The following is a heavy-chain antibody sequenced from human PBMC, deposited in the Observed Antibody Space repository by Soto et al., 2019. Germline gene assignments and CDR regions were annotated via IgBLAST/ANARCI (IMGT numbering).Heavy chain of an antibody. J-gene: IGHJ4*02. CDR2: ISTSSSTI. CDR1: GFTFSSYS. Sequence: GGSLRLSCAASGFTFSSYSMNWVRQAPGKGLECVSYISTSSSTIYYADSVKGRFTISRDNAKNSLYLQMNSLRAEDTAVYYCARANYGDSGIDYWGQGALLTVSS. CDR3: ARANYGDSGIDY. V-gene: IGHV3-48*01. D-gene: IGHD4-17*01.